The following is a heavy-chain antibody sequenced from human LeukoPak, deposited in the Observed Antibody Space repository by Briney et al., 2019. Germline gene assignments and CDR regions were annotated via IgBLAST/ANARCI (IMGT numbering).Heavy chain of an antibody. Sequence: PGGSLRLSCAASGFTFSSYWMHWVRQAPGKGLVWVSRINTDGSSTSYADSVKGRFTISRDNAKNSLYLQMSSLSAEDTAVYYCTTGSQIREVAYWGQGTLVTVSS. CDR3: TTGSQIREVAY. D-gene: IGHD1-1*01. CDR1: GFTFSSYW. V-gene: IGHV3-74*01. J-gene: IGHJ4*02. CDR2: INTDGSST.